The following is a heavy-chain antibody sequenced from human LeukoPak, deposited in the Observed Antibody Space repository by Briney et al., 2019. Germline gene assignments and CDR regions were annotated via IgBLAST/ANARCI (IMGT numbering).Heavy chain of an antibody. J-gene: IGHJ5*02. CDR3: ARHGWDYPSGTYYTFDP. D-gene: IGHD3-10*01. V-gene: IGHV4-39*01. Sequence: SSETLSLTCTVSGDSISSSRYYWGWIRQPPGKGLEWIGSVSYSGGPYYNPSLKSRVTTSVDTSKNQFSLRLSSVTATDTAMYYCARHGWDYPSGTYYTFDPWGQGTLVTVSS. CDR1: GDSISSSRYY. CDR2: VSYSGGP.